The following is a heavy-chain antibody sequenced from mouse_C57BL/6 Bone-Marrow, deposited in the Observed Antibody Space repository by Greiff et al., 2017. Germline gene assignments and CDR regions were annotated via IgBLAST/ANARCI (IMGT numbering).Heavy chain of an antibody. CDR3: ARDYHYGSSYSRSYYSMDY. D-gene: IGHD1-1*01. Sequence: QVQLQQSGPELVKPGASVKISCKASGYAFSSSWMNWVKQRPGKGLEWIGRIYPGDGDTNYNGKFKGKATLTADKSSSTAYMQIISLTSEDSAVYFCARDYHYGSSYSRSYYSMDYWGQGTSVTVSS. J-gene: IGHJ4*01. V-gene: IGHV1-82*01. CDR1: GYAFSSSW. CDR2: IYPGDGDT.